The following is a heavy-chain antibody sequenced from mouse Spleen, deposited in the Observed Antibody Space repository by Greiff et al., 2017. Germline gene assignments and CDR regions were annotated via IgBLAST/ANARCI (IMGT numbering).Heavy chain of an antibody. D-gene: IGHD1-1*02. CDR3: TQQGGERDY. CDR1: GFNITDDY. Sequence: DVQLQESGAELVRPGASVKLSCTASGFNITDDYMHWVKQRPEQGLEWIGWIDPANGDTEYASKFQGKATLTADTSSNTAYLQLSSLTSEDTAVYYYTQQGGERDYWGQGTTLTVSS. CDR2: IDPANGDT. V-gene: IGHV14-4*01. J-gene: IGHJ2*01.